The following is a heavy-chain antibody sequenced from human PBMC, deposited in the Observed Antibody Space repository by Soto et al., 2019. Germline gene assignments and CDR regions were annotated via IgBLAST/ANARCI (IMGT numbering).Heavy chain of an antibody. J-gene: IGHJ6*02. CDR3: ARPRIAMIVVVYGMDV. D-gene: IGHD3-22*01. CDR1: GFTFSSYA. CDR2: IAYDGSNK. V-gene: IGHV3-30-3*01. Sequence: QVQLVESGGGVVQPGRSLRLSCAASGFTFSSYAMHWVRQAPGKGLEWVAVIAYDGSNKYYADSVKGRFTIARDNSKNTLYLQMNSLGAEDTAVYYCARPRIAMIVVVYGMDVWGQGTTVTVSS.